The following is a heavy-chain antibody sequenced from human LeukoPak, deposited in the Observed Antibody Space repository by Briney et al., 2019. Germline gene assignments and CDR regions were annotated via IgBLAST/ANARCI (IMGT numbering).Heavy chain of an antibody. J-gene: IGHJ4*02. CDR1: GVTISSYG. CDR3: ARDYAPRRDGYNLY. D-gene: IGHD5-24*01. V-gene: IGHV3-33*01. Sequence: GGSLRLSCAASGVTISSYGNHWVRQAPGKGLERVAVIWYDGSNKYYADSVKGRFTISRDNAKNTLYLQMNSLRADDNAAYYGARDYAPRRDGYNLYWGQGTLVTVSS. CDR2: IWYDGSNK.